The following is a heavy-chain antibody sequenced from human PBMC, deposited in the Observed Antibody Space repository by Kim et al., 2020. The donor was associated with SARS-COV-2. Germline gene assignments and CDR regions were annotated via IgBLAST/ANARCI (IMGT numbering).Heavy chain of an antibody. V-gene: IGHV1-3*01. D-gene: IGHD2-2*01. CDR3: ARRNWRSTSFYGAMDV. J-gene: IGHJ6*04. CDR2: INAGIGNT. CDR1: GYTFTSYD. Sequence: ASVKVYCKASGYTFTSYDMDRVRQAPGQRLEWMGWINAGIGNTKYSQKFQGRVNITRDTSESTAYMEMSSLRSENKAVYYCARRNWRSTSFYGAMDVWGK.